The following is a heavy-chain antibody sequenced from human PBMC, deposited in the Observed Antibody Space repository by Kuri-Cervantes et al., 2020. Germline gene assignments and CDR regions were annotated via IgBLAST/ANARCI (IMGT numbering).Heavy chain of an antibody. Sequence: SETLSLTCAFYDESLTDYYWTWIRQSPAKGLEWIGEINHSGSTNYKTSLKSRVTISVDTSKNQFSLKLTSVTGADTAVYYCARVLGWFDPWGQGTLVTVSS. J-gene: IGHJ5*02. CDR2: INHSGST. CDR1: DESLTDYY. CDR3: ARVLGWFDP. V-gene: IGHV4-34*01.